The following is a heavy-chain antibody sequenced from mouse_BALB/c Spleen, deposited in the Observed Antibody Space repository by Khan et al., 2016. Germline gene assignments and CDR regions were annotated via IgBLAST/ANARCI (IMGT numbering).Heavy chain of an antibody. CDR2: IDPANGNT. J-gene: IGHJ4*01. CDR1: GFNIKDTY. V-gene: IGHV14-3*02. CDR3: ARGLYYYGSSYYAMDY. Sequence: MQLKESGAESVKPGASVKLSCTATGFNIKDTYMYWVKQRPEQGLEWIGRIDPANGNTKYVPKFQGKATITADTSSNTAYLQLSSLTSEDTAVYYCARGLYYYGSSYYAMDYWGQRTSVTVSS. D-gene: IGHD1-1*01.